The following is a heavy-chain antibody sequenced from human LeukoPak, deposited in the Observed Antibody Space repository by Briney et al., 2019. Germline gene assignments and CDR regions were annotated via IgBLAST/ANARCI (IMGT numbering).Heavy chain of an antibody. D-gene: IGHD2-15*01. V-gene: IGHV1-46*01. CDR1: GYTFTSYY. J-gene: IGHJ5*02. CDR3: ARAHCSGGACPNWLDP. Sequence: ASVRVSCKASGYTFTSYYIHWVRQAPGQGLEWMGIIDPSGGTTGYAQKFQGRVTKTRDTSTSTVYMELSSLRSDDTAVYYCARAHCSGGACPNWLDPWGQGNLVPLFS. CDR2: IDPSGGTT.